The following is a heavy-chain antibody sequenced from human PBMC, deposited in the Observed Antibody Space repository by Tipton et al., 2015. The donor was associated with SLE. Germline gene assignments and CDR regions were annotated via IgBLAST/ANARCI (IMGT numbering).Heavy chain of an antibody. V-gene: IGHV4-39*01. J-gene: IGHJ5*02. CDR3: ARHDTNYGRNWFDP. D-gene: IGHD2-8*01. CDR1: GGFISGTNYY. CDR2: ITNNGNT. Sequence: TLSLTCSVSGGFISGTNYYWDWIRHPPGKGPEWIGRITNNGNTYYIPSLQSRVTMSVDTSKNHFSLKLSSVTAADTAVYYCARHDTNYGRNWFDPWGQGTLVTVSS.